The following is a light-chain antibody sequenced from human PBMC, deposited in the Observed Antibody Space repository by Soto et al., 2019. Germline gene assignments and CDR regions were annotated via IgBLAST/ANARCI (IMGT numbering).Light chain of an antibody. J-gene: IGKJ4*01. CDR2: GAS. V-gene: IGKV3-20*01. CDR1: QSVRSSY. Sequence: EVVLTQSPGTLSLPPGERATLSCRASQSVRSSYLAWYQQKPGQAPRLLIYGASSRATGIPDRFSGSGSETDVTLTISRLEPEDSAVYYCQQYGGSPPKLTFGGGTKVEIK. CDR3: QQYGGSPPKLT.